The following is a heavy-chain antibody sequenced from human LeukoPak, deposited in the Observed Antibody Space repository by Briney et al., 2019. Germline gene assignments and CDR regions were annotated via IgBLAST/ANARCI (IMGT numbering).Heavy chain of an antibody. CDR2: INPNSGGT. V-gene: IGHV1-2*02. J-gene: IGHJ4*02. D-gene: IGHD2-2*01. CDR1: GYTFTGYY. Sequence: ASVKVSCKASGYTFTGYYMHWVRQAPGQGLEWMGWINPNSGGTNYAQKFQGKVTMTRDTSISTAYMELSRLRSDDTAVYYCARGGVVVVPAALGLELDYWGQGTLVTVSS. CDR3: ARGGVVVVPAALGLELDY.